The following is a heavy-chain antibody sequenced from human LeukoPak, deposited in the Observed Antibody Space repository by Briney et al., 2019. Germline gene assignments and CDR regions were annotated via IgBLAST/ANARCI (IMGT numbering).Heavy chain of an antibody. CDR3: ATELRYFDWLLSDRPYYFDY. J-gene: IGHJ4*02. Sequence: GGSLRLSCAASGFTFSSYSMNWVRQAPGKGLEWVSYISSSSSTIYYADSVKGRFTISRDNAKNSLYLQMNSLRAEDTAVYYCATELRYFDWLLSDRPYYFDYWGQGTLVTVSS. CDR2: ISSSSSTI. D-gene: IGHD3-9*01. V-gene: IGHV3-48*01. CDR1: GFTFSSYS.